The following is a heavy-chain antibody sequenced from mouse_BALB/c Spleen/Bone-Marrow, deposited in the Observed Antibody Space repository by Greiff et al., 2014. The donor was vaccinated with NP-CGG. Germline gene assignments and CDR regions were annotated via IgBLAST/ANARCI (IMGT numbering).Heavy chain of an antibody. D-gene: IGHD2-4*01. CDR1: GFTFSSFG. CDR2: ISSGSSTI. Sequence: EVHLVESGGGLVQPGGSRKLSCAASGFTFSSFGMHWVRQAPEKGLEWVAYISSGSSTIYYADTVKGRLTISRDNPKNTLFLQMASLRSEDTAMYYCARDDYDYAMDYWGQGTSVTVSS. J-gene: IGHJ4*01. V-gene: IGHV5-17*02. CDR3: ARDDYDYAMDY.